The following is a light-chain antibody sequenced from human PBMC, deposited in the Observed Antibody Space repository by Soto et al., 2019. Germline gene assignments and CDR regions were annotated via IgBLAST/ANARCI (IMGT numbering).Light chain of an antibody. V-gene: IGKV1-9*01. J-gene: IGKJ4*01. Sequence: IQLTHSPSSLSPSVGDSVTITCRASQGISRYLSWYQQKPGRAPKLLISAASTLQSGVPARFSGSGSGTDFTLSISSLQPEDLATYYCQQLSSCPVTFGGGTKVDIK. CDR3: QQLSSCPVT. CDR1: QGISRY. CDR2: AAS.